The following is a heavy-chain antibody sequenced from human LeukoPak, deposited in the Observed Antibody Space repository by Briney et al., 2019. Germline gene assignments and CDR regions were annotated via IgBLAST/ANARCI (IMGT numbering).Heavy chain of an antibody. CDR2: INPNSGGT. Sequence: ASVNVSCKASGYTFTGYYMHWVRQAPGQGLEWMGWINPNSGGTNYAQKFQGRVTMTRDTSISTAYMELSRLRSDDTAVYYCARDLYYDFWSGYLPHDYWGQGTLVTVSS. J-gene: IGHJ4*02. D-gene: IGHD3-3*01. CDR1: GYTFTGYY. CDR3: ARDLYYDFWSGYLPHDY. V-gene: IGHV1-2*02.